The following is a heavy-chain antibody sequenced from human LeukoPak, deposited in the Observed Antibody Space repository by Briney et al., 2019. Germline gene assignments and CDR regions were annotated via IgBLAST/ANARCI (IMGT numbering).Heavy chain of an antibody. Sequence: SETLSLTCTVSGGSISSGGYYWSWIRQHPGKGLEWIGYIYYSGSTYYNPSLKSRVTISVDTSKNQFSLKLSSVTAADTAVYYCATSPPYYYDSSGYYYYIWGQGTLVTVSS. CDR3: ATSPPYYYDSSGYYYYI. D-gene: IGHD3-22*01. CDR1: GGSISSGGYY. V-gene: IGHV4-31*03. J-gene: IGHJ4*02. CDR2: IYYSGST.